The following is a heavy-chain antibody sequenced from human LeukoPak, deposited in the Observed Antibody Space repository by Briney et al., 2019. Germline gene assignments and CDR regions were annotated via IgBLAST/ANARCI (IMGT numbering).Heavy chain of an antibody. Sequence: GGSLRLSCAASGFTFNIYRMYWVRQVPGEGLVWVSRTTSDGSSTAYADSVKGRFTISRDNSKTTLYLQMNSLRAEDTAVYYCARDYASHFDYWGQGTLVTVSS. D-gene: IGHD4-17*01. CDR3: ARDYASHFDY. J-gene: IGHJ4*02. V-gene: IGHV3-74*03. CDR1: GFTFNIYR. CDR2: TTSDGSST.